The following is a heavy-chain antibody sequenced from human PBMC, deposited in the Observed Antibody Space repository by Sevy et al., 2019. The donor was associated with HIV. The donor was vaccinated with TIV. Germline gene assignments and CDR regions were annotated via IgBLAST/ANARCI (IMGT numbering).Heavy chain of an antibody. CDR1: GFTFSSYA. J-gene: IGHJ4*02. Sequence: GGSLRLSCTASGFTFSSYAVHWVRQAPGKGLEWVAVISYDGSNKYYADSVKGRFTISRDNSKNTLYLQMNSLRAEDTAVYYCARDREWTFDYWGQGTLVTVSS. D-gene: IGHD3-3*01. CDR3: ARDREWTFDY. V-gene: IGHV3-30-3*01. CDR2: ISYDGSNK.